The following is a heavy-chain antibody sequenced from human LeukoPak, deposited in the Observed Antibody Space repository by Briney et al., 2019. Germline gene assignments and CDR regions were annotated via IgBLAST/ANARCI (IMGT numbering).Heavy chain of an antibody. CDR3: ARYVRIAARHSYYGMGV. CDR1: GFTFSSYS. Sequence: PGGSLRLSCAASGFTFSSYSMNWVRQAPGKGLEWVSSISSSSSYIYYADSVKGRFTISRDNAKNSLYLQMNSLRAEDTAVYYCARYVRIAARHSYYGMGVWGQGTTVTVSS. V-gene: IGHV3-21*01. CDR2: ISSSSSYI. D-gene: IGHD6-6*01. J-gene: IGHJ6*02.